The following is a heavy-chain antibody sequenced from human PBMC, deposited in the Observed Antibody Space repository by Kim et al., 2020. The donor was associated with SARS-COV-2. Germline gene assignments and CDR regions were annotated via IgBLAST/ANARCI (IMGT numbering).Heavy chain of an antibody. J-gene: IGHJ4*02. CDR1: GFTFSSYA. D-gene: IGHD3-9*01. V-gene: IGHV3-23*01. CDR2: ISGSGGST. Sequence: GGSLRLSCAASGFTFSSYAMSWVRQAPGKGLEWVSAISGSGGSTYYADSVKGRFTISRDNSKNTLYLQMNSLRAEDTAVYYCAKDLTPTYYDILTGPYYPTDYWGQGTLVTVSS. CDR3: AKDLTPTYYDILTGPYYPTDY.